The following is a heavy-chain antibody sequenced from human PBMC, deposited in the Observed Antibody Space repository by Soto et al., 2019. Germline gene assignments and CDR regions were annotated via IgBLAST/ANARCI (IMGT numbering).Heavy chain of an antibody. V-gene: IGHV1-69*13. CDR1: GGTFSSYA. Sequence: SVKVSCKASGGTFSSYAISWVRQAPGQGLEWMGGIIPIFGTANYAQKFQGRVTITADESTSTAYMELSSLRSEDTAVYYCARERNDLTPDAFDIWGQGTMVTVSS. CDR3: ARERNDLTPDAFDI. J-gene: IGHJ3*02. D-gene: IGHD2-8*01. CDR2: IIPIFGTA.